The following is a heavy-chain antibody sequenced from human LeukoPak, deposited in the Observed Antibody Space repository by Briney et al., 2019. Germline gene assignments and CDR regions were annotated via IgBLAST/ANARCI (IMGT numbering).Heavy chain of an antibody. CDR3: ARDRGYYYGSGSHYNWFDP. CDR1: GFTFGNYG. J-gene: IGHJ5*02. V-gene: IGHV4-34*01. D-gene: IGHD3-10*01. CDR2: INHSGST. Sequence: GSLRLSCAASGFTFGNYGMSWVRQAPGKGLECIGEINHSGSTNYNPSLESRVTISVDTSKNQFSLKLSSVTAADTAVYYCARDRGYYYGSGSHYNWFDPWGQGTLVTVSS.